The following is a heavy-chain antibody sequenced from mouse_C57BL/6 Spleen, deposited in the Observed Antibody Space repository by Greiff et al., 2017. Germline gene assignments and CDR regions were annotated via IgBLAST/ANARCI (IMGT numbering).Heavy chain of an antibody. D-gene: IGHD2-1*01. V-gene: IGHV6-3*01. J-gene: IGHJ2*01. CDR3: TPYGNYEGY. Sequence: EVKLVESGGGLVQPGGSMKLSCVASGFTFSNYWMNWVRQSPEKGLEWVAQIRLKSDNYATHYAESVKGRFTISRDDSKSSVYLQMNNLRAEDTGIYYCTPYGNYEGYWGQGTTLTVSS. CDR2: IRLKSDNYAT. CDR1: GFTFSNYW.